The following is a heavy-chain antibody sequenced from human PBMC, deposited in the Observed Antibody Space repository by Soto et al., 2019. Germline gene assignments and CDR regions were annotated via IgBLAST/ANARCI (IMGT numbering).Heavy chain of an antibody. J-gene: IGHJ4*02. D-gene: IGHD2-21*01. CDR3: AGIGDTFFDY. Sequence: SGPTLVNPTQPLTLTCTFSGFSLSTRGVRVSWIRQPPGKALEWLARIDWDDDKFYSTSLKTRLTISKDTSKNQVVLTMTNMDPVDTATYYCAGIGDTFFDYWGQGTRVTVSS. CDR2: IDWDDDK. V-gene: IGHV2-70*04. CDR1: GFSLSTRGVR.